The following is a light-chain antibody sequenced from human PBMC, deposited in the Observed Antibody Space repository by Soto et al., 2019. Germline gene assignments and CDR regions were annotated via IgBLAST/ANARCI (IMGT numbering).Light chain of an antibody. V-gene: IGLV2-14*01. CDR3: SSYTSSSTLVV. CDR2: EVN. J-gene: IGLJ2*01. Sequence: QSALTQPASVSGSPGQSITISCTGTSSDVGGYNYVSWYQQRPGKAPKLMIFEVNNRPSGVSNRFSGSKSGNTASLTISGLQAEDEGDYYCSSYTSSSTLVVFGGGTKLTVL. CDR1: SSDVGGYNY.